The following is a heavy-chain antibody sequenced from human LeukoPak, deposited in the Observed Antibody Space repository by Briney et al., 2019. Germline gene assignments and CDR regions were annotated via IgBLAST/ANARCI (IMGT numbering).Heavy chain of an antibody. CDR2: ISGSGGRT. D-gene: IGHD3-10*01. V-gene: IGHV3-23*01. Sequence: GGSLRLSCAISGITLSNYGMSWVRQAPGKGLEWVAGISGSGGRTNYADSVKGRFTISRDSPKNTLYLQMNSLRAEDTAVYFCAKRGVVIRVVLVGFHKEAYYFDSWGQGALVTVSS. CDR3: AKRGVVIRVVLVGFHKEAYYFDS. CDR1: GITLSNYG. J-gene: IGHJ4*02.